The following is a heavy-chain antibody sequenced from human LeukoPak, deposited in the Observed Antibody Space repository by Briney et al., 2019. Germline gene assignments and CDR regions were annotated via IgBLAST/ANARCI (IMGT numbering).Heavy chain of an antibody. CDR2: SYASGST. J-gene: IGHJ4*02. CDR3: ARGSSYNWNVFDY. V-gene: IGHV4-4*07. D-gene: IGHD1-20*01. Sequence: SEALSLTRTVSGGSINSYYWTWIRQPAGKGLEWIGRSYASGSTNYNPSLKSRVTMPVDTSKSQLSLKLSSVTAADTAVYYCARGSSYNWNVFDYWGQGTLVTVSS. CDR1: GGSINSYY.